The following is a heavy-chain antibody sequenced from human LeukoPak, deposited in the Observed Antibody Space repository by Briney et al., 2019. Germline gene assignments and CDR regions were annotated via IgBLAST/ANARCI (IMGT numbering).Heavy chain of an antibody. J-gene: IGHJ4*02. CDR3: AKDASPGIAPKYYFDY. Sequence: PGGSLRLSCAASGFTFSSYGMHWVRQAPGKGLEWVAVIWYDGSNKYYADSVKGRFTISRDNSKNTLYLQMNSLRAEDTAVYYCAKDASPGIAPKYYFDYWGQGTLVTVSS. D-gene: IGHD6-13*01. CDR1: GFTFSSYG. V-gene: IGHV3-33*06. CDR2: IWYDGSNK.